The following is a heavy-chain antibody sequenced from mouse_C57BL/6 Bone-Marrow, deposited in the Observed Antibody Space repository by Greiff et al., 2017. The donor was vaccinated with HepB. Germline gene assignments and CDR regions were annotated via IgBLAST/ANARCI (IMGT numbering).Heavy chain of an antibody. Sequence: VKLVESGAELARPGASVKMSCKASGYTFTSYTMHWVKQRPGQGLEWIGYINPSSGYTKYNQKFKDKATLTADKSSSTAYIQLSSLTSEDSAVYYCARGTGFAYWGQGTLVTVSA. CDR2: INPSSGYT. J-gene: IGHJ3*01. D-gene: IGHD4-1*01. CDR1: GYTFTSYT. CDR3: ARGTGFAY. V-gene: IGHV1-4*01.